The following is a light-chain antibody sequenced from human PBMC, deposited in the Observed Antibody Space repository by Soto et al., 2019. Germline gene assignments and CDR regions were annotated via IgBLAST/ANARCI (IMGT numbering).Light chain of an antibody. CDR3: QQYNSYWT. Sequence: DIQMTQSPSTLSASVGDRVTITCRASQSIRSWLAWYQQKPGKAPNLLIYKASSLDSGVPSRFNGSGSGTEFTLTISRLQPDDFATYYCQQYNSYWTFGQGTKVEIK. V-gene: IGKV1-5*03. J-gene: IGKJ1*01. CDR1: QSIRSW. CDR2: KAS.